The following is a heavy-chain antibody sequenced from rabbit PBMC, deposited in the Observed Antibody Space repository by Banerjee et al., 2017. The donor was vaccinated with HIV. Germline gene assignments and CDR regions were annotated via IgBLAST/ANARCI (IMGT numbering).Heavy chain of an antibody. CDR3: ARVYDSRSVYTSGAFDP. D-gene: IGHD1-1*01. Sequence: QSLEESGGDLVKPGASLTLTCTASGFSFIYNYYMCWVRQAPGKGLEWIGCISTSSGTTGTASWAKGRFPISKTSSTTVTLQMTSLTAADTATYFCARVYDSRSVYTSGAFDPWGQGPLVTVS. CDR1: GFSFIYNYY. V-gene: IGHV1S40*01. CDR2: ISTSSGTT. J-gene: IGHJ2*01.